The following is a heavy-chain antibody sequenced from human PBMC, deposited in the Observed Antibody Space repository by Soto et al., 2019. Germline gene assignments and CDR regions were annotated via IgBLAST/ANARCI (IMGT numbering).Heavy chain of an antibody. CDR2: IYGVGTT. CDR3: ARDLYGGNSDY. D-gene: IGHD2-21*01. CDR1: GFSVSDNY. Sequence: EVQLVESGGGVIRPGGSLRLSCAASGFSVSDNYMSWVRQAPGKGLEWVSVIYGVGTTYYADSVKGRFTISRDNSKNTLYLQINNLGPDYTAVYYCARDLYGGNSDYWGQGTLVTVSS. V-gene: IGHV3-53*01. J-gene: IGHJ4*02.